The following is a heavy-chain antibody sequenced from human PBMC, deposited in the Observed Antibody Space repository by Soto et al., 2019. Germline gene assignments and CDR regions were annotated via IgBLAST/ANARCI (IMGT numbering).Heavy chain of an antibody. V-gene: IGHV1-18*04. Sequence: QVQLVQSGTEVKKPGASVKVSCKASGYTFTSYVFNWGRQAPGQGLEWMGWISPYNGNTNYAQKFQGRVTMTTDTSTNTAYMELRSLTSDDTAVYYCARGGLVVPDAAEADYWGQGTLVSVSS. CDR2: ISPYNGNT. D-gene: IGHD2-2*01. J-gene: IGHJ4*02. CDR3: ARGGLVVPDAAEADY. CDR1: GYTFTSYV.